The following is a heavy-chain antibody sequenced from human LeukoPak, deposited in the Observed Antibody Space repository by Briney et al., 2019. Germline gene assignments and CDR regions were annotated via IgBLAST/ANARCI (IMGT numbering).Heavy chain of an antibody. CDR3: ARGILTPYYDILTVYYYYYMDV. V-gene: IGHV1-2*02. Sequence: GASVKVSCKASGYTFTGYYMHWVRQAPGQGLEWMGWINPNSGGTNYAQKFQGRVTMTRNTSISTAYMELSSLRSEDTAVYYCARGILTPYYDILTVYYYYYMDVWGKGTTVTISS. CDR1: GYTFTGYY. D-gene: IGHD3-9*01. J-gene: IGHJ6*03. CDR2: INPNSGGT.